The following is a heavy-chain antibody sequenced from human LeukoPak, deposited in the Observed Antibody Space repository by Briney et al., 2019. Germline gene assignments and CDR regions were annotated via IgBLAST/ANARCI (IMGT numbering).Heavy chain of an antibody. CDR2: IKQDGSEK. CDR1: GFTFSGYW. V-gene: IGHV3-7*02. CDR3: ARVAYYYDSSGTNDAFDI. D-gene: IGHD3-22*01. J-gene: IGHJ3*02. Sequence: PGGSLRLSCAASGFTFSGYWMSWVRQAPGKGLEWVAHIKQDGSEKYYVDSVKGRFTISRDNAKNSLYLQMNSLRAEDTAVYYCARVAYYYDSSGTNDAFDIWGQGTMVTVSS.